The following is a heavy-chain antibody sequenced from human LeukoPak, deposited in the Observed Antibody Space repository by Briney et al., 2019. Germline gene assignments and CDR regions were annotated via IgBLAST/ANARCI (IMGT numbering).Heavy chain of an antibody. CDR2: ISSSSSYI. V-gene: IGHV3-21*04. Sequence: GGSLRLSCAGSGFTFNTSPMSWVRQAPGKGLEWVSSISSSSSYIYYADSVKGRFTISRDNSKNTLYLQMTSLRAEDTAVYYCARVPTRYYYEFGAYYYGMDVWGQGTTVTVSS. CDR3: ARVPTRYYYEFGAYYYGMDV. CDR1: GFTFNTSP. D-gene: IGHD3-10*01. J-gene: IGHJ6*02.